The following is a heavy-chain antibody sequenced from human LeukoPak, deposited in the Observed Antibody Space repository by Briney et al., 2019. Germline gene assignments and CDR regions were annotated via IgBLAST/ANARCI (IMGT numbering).Heavy chain of an antibody. D-gene: IGHD3-22*01. Sequence: SQTLSLTCTVSGGSISRGDYYWSWIRQPPGKGLEWIVCIYYSGSTYYNPSLKSRVTISVDTSKNQFSLKLSSVTAADTAVYYCARVYYYDSRVRGNYFDYWGPGTMVTVSS. V-gene: IGHV4-30-4*01. CDR1: GGSISRGDYY. J-gene: IGHJ4*02. CDR2: IYYSGST. CDR3: ARVYYYDSRVRGNYFDY.